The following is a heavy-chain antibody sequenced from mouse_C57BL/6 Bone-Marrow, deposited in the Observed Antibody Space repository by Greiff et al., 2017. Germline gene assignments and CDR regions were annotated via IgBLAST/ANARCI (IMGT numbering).Heavy chain of an antibody. CDR3: AREWYYFDY. V-gene: IGHV5-17*01. CDR1: GFTFSDYG. J-gene: IGHJ2*01. Sequence: EVQLQQSGGGLVKPGGSLKLSCAASGFTFSDYGMHWVRQAPEKGLEWVAYISSGSSTLYYADTVKGRFTISRDNAKNTLFLQMTSLRSEDTAMXYCAREWYYFDYWGQGTTLTVSS. CDR2: ISSGSSTL. D-gene: IGHD1-1*02.